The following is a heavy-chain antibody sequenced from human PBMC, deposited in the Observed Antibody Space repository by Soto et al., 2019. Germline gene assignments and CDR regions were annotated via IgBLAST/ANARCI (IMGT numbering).Heavy chain of an antibody. CDR3: ARTYWSGWGRRLLDS. D-gene: IGHD3-3*01. Sequence: SETLSLTCTVSGGSITSGDNYWSWIRQPPGKGLEWIGYIYYSGHTYYNPSLKSRLTISVDTSKNQFSLKLSSVTAADTAVYYCARTYWSGWGRRLLDSWGQGALVTVSS. V-gene: IGHV4-30-4*01. CDR1: GGSITSGDNY. J-gene: IGHJ4*02. CDR2: IYYSGHT.